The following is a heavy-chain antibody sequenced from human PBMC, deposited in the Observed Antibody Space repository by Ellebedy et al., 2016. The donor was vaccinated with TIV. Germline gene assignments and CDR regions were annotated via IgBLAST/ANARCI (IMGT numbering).Heavy chain of an antibody. Sequence: GESLKISXAASGFTFSSYSMNWVRQAPGKGLEWVAVISYDGSNKYYADSVKGRFTISRDNSKNTLYLQMNSLRAEDTAVYYCAKDPEMVTIAEYFDYWGQGTLVTVSS. CDR1: GFTFSSYS. V-gene: IGHV3-30*18. D-gene: IGHD5-24*01. CDR3: AKDPEMVTIAEYFDY. CDR2: ISYDGSNK. J-gene: IGHJ4*02.